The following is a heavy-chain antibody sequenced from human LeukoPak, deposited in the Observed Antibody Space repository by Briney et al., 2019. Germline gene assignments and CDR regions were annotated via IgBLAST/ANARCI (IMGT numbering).Heavy chain of an antibody. J-gene: IGHJ4*01. CDR2: ISGSGGST. Sequence: GGSLRLSCAASGFTFSSYAMSWVRQAPGKGLDWVSAISGSGGSTYYADSVKGRFTISRDNSKNTLYLQMNSLRAEDTAVYYCAKDNDFWSGYHFDYWGQGTLVTVSS. CDR3: AKDNDFWSGYHFDY. D-gene: IGHD3-3*01. V-gene: IGHV3-23*01. CDR1: GFTFSSYA.